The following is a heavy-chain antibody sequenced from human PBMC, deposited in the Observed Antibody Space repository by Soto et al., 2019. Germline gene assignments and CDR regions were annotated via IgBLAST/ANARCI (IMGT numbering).Heavy chain of an antibody. CDR3: ARVPSP. V-gene: IGHV4-30-4*01. CDR2: IYYSGST. Sequence: PSETLSLTCTVSGDSITNGDYYWSWIRQPPGKGLEWIGYIYYSGSTDYDPSLKGRVTISVDMSKNQFSLKLSSVTAADTAVYYCARVPSPWGQGTLVTVSS. J-gene: IGHJ5*02. CDR1: GDSITNGDYY.